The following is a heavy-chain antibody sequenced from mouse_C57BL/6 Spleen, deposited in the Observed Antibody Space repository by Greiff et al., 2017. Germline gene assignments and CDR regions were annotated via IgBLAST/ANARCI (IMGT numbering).Heavy chain of an antibody. CDR1: GFTFSDYG. Sequence: EVMLVESGGGLVKPGGSLKLSCAASGFTFSDYGMHWVRQAPEKGLEWVAYISSGSSTIYYADTVKGRFTISRDNAKNTLFLQMTSLRSEDTAMYYCARFYYYGSSYSYAMDYWGQGTSVTVSS. V-gene: IGHV5-17*01. CDR2: ISSGSSTI. J-gene: IGHJ4*01. CDR3: ARFYYYGSSYSYAMDY. D-gene: IGHD1-1*01.